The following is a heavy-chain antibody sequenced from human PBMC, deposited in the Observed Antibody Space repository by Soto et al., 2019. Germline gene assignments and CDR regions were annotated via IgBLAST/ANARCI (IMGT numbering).Heavy chain of an antibody. Sequence: ASVKVSCKASGGTFSSYAISWVRQAPGQGLEWMGGIIPIFGTANYAQKFQGRVTITADESTSTAYMELSSLRSEDTAVYYCAGEELYGSGGYWGQGTLVTVSS. CDR2: IIPIFGTA. J-gene: IGHJ4*02. V-gene: IGHV1-69*13. CDR3: AGEELYGSGGY. D-gene: IGHD3-10*01. CDR1: GGTFSSYA.